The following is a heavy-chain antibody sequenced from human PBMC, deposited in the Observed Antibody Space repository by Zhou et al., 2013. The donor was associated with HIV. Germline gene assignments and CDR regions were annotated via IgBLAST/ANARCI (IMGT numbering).Heavy chain of an antibody. V-gene: IGHV1-69*04. D-gene: IGHD1-26*01. J-gene: IGHJ5*02. Sequence: QVQLEQSGAEVKKPGSSVRVSCKASGGTFSSHGISWVRQTPGQGLEWMGRIIPIYGIVNYAQKFQGKVRISADRATSTAYLDLSSLRFEDTAVYYCARDVGYSESYRKATTYFDPWGQGTLVTVSP. CDR3: ARDVGYSESYRKATTYFDP. CDR2: IIPIYGIV. CDR1: GGTFSSHG.